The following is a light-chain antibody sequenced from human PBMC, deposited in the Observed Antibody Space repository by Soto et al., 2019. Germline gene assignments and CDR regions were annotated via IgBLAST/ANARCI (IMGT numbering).Light chain of an antibody. J-gene: IGKJ1*01. Sequence: EIVMTQSPATLSVSPGARATLSCRASQSVSSNLAWYQQKPGQAPRLLIYGASTRATGIPARFSGSGSGTDFTLTISSLQPEDFATYFCQQSYSRPRTFGQGTKVDIK. CDR1: QSVSSN. V-gene: IGKV3-15*01. CDR3: QQSYSRPRT. CDR2: GAS.